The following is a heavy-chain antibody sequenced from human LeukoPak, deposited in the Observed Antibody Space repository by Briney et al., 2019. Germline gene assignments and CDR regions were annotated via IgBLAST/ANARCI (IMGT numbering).Heavy chain of an antibody. CDR3: ARVDRAARGVFDY. V-gene: IGHV1-46*01. J-gene: IGHJ4*02. Sequence: RASVKVSCKASGYTFTSYYMHWVRQAPGQGLEWMGIINPSGGSTSYAQKLQGRVTMTTDTSTSTAYMELRSLRSDDTAVYYCARVDRAARGVFDYWGQGTLVTVSS. CDR1: GYTFTSYY. D-gene: IGHD2-15*01. CDR2: INPSGGST.